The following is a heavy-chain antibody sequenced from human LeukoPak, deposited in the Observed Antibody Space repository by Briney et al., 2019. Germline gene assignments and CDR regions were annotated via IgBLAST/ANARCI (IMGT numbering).Heavy chain of an antibody. D-gene: IGHD2-21*01. CDR2: ISWDGNDK. J-gene: IGHJ5*02. Sequence: GGSLRLSYAASGFSFRKSAMHWVRQAPGKGLEWVTFISWDGNDKRYADSVKGRFTISRDDSKNTLHLQMDSLRPEDTAVYYCAREVQYSNWFDPWGQGTLVTVSS. V-gene: IGHV3-30*03. CDR1: GFSFRKSA. CDR3: AREVQYSNWFDP.